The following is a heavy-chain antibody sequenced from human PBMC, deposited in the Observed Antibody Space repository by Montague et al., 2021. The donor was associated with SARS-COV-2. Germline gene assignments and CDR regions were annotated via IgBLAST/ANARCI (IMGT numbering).Heavy chain of an antibody. J-gene: IGHJ4*02. CDR3: ARGSTVTHY. CDR2: INHSGST. D-gene: IGHD4-17*01. Sequence: SETLSLTCAVSGVSFSGYYWSWIRQPPGKGLEWIGEINHSGSTNYNPSLKSRVTISSDTSKNQFSLKLSSVTAAATAVYYCARGSTVTHYWGQGTLVTVSS. V-gene: IGHV4-34*01. CDR1: GVSFSGYY.